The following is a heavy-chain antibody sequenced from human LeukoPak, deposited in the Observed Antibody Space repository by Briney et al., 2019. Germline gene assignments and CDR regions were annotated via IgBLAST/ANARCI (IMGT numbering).Heavy chain of an antibody. CDR1: GFTFSSYG. Sequence: GGSLRLSCAASGFTFSSYGMHWVRQAPGKGLEWVAVISYDGSNKYYADSVKGRFTISRDNSKNTLYLQMNSLRAEDTAVYYCAKEGLITMVQGVSSWFDPWGQGTLVTVSS. CDR2: ISYDGSNK. D-gene: IGHD3-10*01. CDR3: AKEGLITMVQGVSSWFDP. J-gene: IGHJ5*02. V-gene: IGHV3-30*18.